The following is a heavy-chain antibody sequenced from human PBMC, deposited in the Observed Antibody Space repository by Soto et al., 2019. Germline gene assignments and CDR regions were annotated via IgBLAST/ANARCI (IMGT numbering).Heavy chain of an antibody. CDR1: GDSISNSRFY. V-gene: IGHV4-39*01. CDR2: IYHTGNA. CDR3: ARDFFDSSDYTTNWFDP. D-gene: IGHD3-22*01. Sequence: SETLSLSCGVSGDSISNSRFYWAWIRQPPGEGLEWIGSIYHTGNAYYNPSLKSRVTISVDTSKNQFSLKVTSVTAADTALYYCARDFFDSSDYTTNWFDPWGQGTLVTVSS. J-gene: IGHJ5*02.